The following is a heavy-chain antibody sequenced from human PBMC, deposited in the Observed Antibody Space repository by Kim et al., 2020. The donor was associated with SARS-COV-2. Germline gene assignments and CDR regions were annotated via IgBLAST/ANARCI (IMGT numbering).Heavy chain of an antibody. D-gene: IGHD3-22*01. J-gene: IGHJ4*02. CDR3: ARVALNYYDSSGYYYFFDY. V-gene: IGHV3-11*05. Sequence: GGSLRLSCAASGFTFSDYYMSWIRQAPGKGLEWVSYISSSSSYTNYADSGKGRFTISRDNAKNSLYLQMNSLRAEDTAVYYCARVALNYYDSSGYYYFFDYWGQGTLVTVSS. CDR2: ISSSSSYT. CDR1: GFTFSDYY.